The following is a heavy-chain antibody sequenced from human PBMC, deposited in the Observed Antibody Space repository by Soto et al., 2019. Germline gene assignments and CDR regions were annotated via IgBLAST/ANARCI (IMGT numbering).Heavy chain of an antibody. CDR2: IYYSGST. D-gene: IGHD3-9*01. CDR1: GGSISSGGYY. Sequence: PSETLSLTCTVSGGSISSGGYYWSWIRQHPGKGLEWIGYIYYSGSTYYNPSLKSRVTISVDTSKNQFSLKLSSVTAADTAVYYCARQRGDFDWLTPPPFDYWGQGXLVTVYS. J-gene: IGHJ4*02. CDR3: ARQRGDFDWLTPPPFDY. V-gene: IGHV4-31*03.